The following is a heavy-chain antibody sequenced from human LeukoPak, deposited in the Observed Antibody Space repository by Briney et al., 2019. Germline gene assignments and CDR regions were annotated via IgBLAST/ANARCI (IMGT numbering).Heavy chain of an antibody. CDR1: GFTFSGNW. CDR2: ISGDGSDI. Sequence: PGGSLRLSCVASGFTFSGNWMNWVRQAPGKGLVWVSRISGDGSDITHADSVKGRFTISRDNARNTLYLQMNSLRVEDTAVYYCVSLGGITVTGPYDFDCWGQGTVVTVSS. D-gene: IGHD1-20*01. V-gene: IGHV3-74*03. CDR3: VSLGGITVTGPYDFDC. J-gene: IGHJ4*02.